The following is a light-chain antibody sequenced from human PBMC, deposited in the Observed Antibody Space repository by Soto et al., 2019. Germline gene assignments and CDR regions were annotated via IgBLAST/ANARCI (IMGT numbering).Light chain of an antibody. CDR1: QSIGSS. V-gene: IGKV3-15*01. Sequence: EIVLTQSPATLSLFPGERATLSCRASQSIGSSLAWYQQKPGQAPRLLIYGASTRATGIPARFSGSGSGTEFILTISSLQSEDFAVYSCQQYNNLPFTFGQGTRLEI. CDR2: GAS. CDR3: QQYNNLPFT. J-gene: IGKJ5*01.